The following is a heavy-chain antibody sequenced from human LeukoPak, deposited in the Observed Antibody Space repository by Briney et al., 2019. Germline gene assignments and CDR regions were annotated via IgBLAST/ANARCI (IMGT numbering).Heavy chain of an antibody. V-gene: IGHV5-51*01. J-gene: IGHJ4*02. CDR1: GYSFTSYW. Sequence: GESLKISCKGSGYSFTSYWIGWVRQMPGKGLKWMGIIYPGDSDTRYSPSFQGQVTISADKSISTAYLQWSSLKASDTAMYYCARHALHGIFARGPGYSSSWYPDYWGQGTLVTVSS. CDR2: IYPGDSDT. CDR3: ARHALHGIFARGPGYSSSWYPDY. D-gene: IGHD6-13*01.